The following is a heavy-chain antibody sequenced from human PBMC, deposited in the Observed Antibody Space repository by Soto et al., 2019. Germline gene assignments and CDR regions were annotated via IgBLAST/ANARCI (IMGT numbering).Heavy chain of an antibody. CDR1: GGSISTYY. D-gene: IGHD3-22*01. V-gene: IGHV4-59*08. J-gene: IGHJ4*02. CDR2: IYYSGST. CDR3: ARGRYYDSSGYSAFDY. Sequence: PPETLSLTNTVYGGSISTYYWSWIRKPPGKGLEWIGYIYYSGSTNYNPSLKSRVTISVDTSKNQFSLKLSSVTAADTAVYYCARGRYYDSSGYSAFDYWGQGTLVTVS.